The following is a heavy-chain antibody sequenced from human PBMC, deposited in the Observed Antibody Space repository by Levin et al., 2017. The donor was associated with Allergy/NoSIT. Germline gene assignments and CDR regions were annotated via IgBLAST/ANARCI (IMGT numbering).Heavy chain of an antibody. Sequence: SGGSLRLSCAASGFTFSSYWMHWVRQAPGKGLVWVSRINSDGSSTSYADSVKGRFTISRDNAKNTLYLQMNSLRAEDTAVYYCARAYSWGDHLPIWGQGTLVTVSS. J-gene: IGHJ4*02. CDR3: ARAYSWGDHLPI. D-gene: IGHD3-16*01. CDR1: GFTFSSYW. V-gene: IGHV3-74*01. CDR2: INSDGSST.